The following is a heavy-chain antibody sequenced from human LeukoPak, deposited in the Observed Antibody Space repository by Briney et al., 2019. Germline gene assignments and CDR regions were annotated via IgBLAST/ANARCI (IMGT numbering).Heavy chain of an antibody. V-gene: IGHV4-59*08. Sequence: PSETLSLTCTVSGGSINGYFWSWFRQPPGKGLEWIGNIDHTGSTKYNPSLEGRVTVSFHTSDNQFSLMLTSVTAADTAVYYCARQDGATTPYYYYYYMDVWGKGTTVTVSS. D-gene: IGHD5-12*01. J-gene: IGHJ6*03. CDR2: IDHTGST. CDR3: ARQDGATTPYYYYYYMDV. CDR1: GGSINGYF.